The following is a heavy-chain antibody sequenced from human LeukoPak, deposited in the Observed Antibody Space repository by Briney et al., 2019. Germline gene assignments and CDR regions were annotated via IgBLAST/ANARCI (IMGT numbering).Heavy chain of an antibody. CDR1: GFTFSSYA. Sequence: GGSLRLSCTASGFTFSSYAMTWVRQAPGKGLEWVSVISGSGGSTYYADSVKGRFTISRDNSKNTQYLEMNSLGAEDTAVYYCAKGYSSAWYHFGYWGQGTLVTVSS. J-gene: IGHJ4*02. V-gene: IGHV3-23*01. CDR2: ISGSGGST. D-gene: IGHD6-19*01. CDR3: AKGYSSAWYHFGY.